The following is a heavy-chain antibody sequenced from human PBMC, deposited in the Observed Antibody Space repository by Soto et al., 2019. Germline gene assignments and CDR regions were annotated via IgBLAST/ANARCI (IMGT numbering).Heavy chain of an antibody. Sequence: QVQLVQSGAEVKKPGASVKVSCKASGYTFTNYGISWVRQAPGQGLEWMGWISAYNGNTNYAQKLQGRVTMTTDTSTSTAYMEPRRLRSDDTAVYYCARSYYYDPPGGHFAYWGQGTLVTVSS. CDR3: ARSYYYDPPGGHFAY. D-gene: IGHD3-22*01. V-gene: IGHV1-18*01. CDR1: GYTFTNYG. J-gene: IGHJ4*02. CDR2: ISAYNGNT.